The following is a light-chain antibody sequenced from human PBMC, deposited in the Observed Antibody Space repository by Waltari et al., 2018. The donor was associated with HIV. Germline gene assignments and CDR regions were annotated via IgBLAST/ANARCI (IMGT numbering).Light chain of an antibody. V-gene: IGKV1-5*03. Sequence: DIQMTQSPSTLSASVGDRVTITCRASQSVSTRLTWYQQQPGKAPHLLIYKASDLEGGVPSRFSGSGSGTEFTLTISSLQPDDFATYYCQQYYSCCTFGQGTKLEIK. CDR3: QQYYSCCT. J-gene: IGKJ2*01. CDR1: QSVSTR. CDR2: KAS.